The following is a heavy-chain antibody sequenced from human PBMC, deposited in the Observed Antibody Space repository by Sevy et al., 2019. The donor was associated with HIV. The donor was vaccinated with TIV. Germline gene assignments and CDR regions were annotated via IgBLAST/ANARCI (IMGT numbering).Heavy chain of an antibody. CDR1: GFTFTTYT. CDR3: ARPYGSGSWEAFDI. J-gene: IGHJ3*02. Sequence: GGSLRLSCAASGFTFTTYTMNWVRQAPGKGLEWVSSISGSSNYIYYADSVKGRFTISRDNAKKSLNLQMNSLRAEDTAVYYCARPYGSGSWEAFDIWGQGTMVTVSS. D-gene: IGHD3-10*01. V-gene: IGHV3-21*01. CDR2: ISGSSNYI.